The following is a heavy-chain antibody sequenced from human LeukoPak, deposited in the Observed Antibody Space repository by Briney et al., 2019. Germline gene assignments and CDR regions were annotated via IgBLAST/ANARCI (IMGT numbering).Heavy chain of an antibody. D-gene: IGHD6-19*01. CDR2: IIPIFGTA. J-gene: IGHJ4*02. Sequence: SVKVSCKASGGTFSSYAISWVRQAPGQGLEWMGGIIPIFGTANYAQKFQGRVTITTDESTSTAYMELSSLRSEDTAVYYCARTVQQWLPPDYWGQGTLVTVYS. CDR1: GGTFSSYA. CDR3: ARTVQQWLPPDY. V-gene: IGHV1-69*05.